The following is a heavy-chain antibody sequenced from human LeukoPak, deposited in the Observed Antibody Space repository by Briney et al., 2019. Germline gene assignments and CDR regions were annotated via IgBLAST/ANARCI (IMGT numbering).Heavy chain of an antibody. CDR1: GGSFSTYY. Sequence: SETLSLTCTVSGGSFSTYYWSWIRQPPGKGLEWIGYIYYSGSTNYNPSLKSRVTISVDTSKNQFSLKLSSATAADTAVYYCGRVRTRSWYYWFDPWGQGTLVTVSS. D-gene: IGHD6-13*01. CDR2: IYYSGST. CDR3: GRVRTRSWYYWFDP. J-gene: IGHJ5*02. V-gene: IGHV4-59*12.